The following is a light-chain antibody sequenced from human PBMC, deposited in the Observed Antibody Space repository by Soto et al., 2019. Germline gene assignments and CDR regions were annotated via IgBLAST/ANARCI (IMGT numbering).Light chain of an antibody. CDR2: DAS. V-gene: IGKV1-5*01. CDR1: QTISGW. J-gene: IGKJ1*01. CDR3: QQYKSYPWT. Sequence: DIQMTQSPSTLSPSVGDGVTITCRASQTISGWLAWYQQRPGQAPKLLISDASSLRSGVPSRFSGSGSGTEFTLTISRLQPEDFGSYYCQQYKSYPWTFGHGTKVEV.